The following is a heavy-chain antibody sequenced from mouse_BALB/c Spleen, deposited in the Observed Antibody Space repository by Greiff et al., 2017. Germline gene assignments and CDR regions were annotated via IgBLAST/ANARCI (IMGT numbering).Heavy chain of an antibody. J-gene: IGHJ4*01. CDR2: IWGGGST. Sequence: VHLVESGPGLVAPSQSLSITCTVSGFSLSRYSVHWVRQPPGKGLEWLGMIWGGGSTDYNSALKSRLSISKDNSKSQVFFKMNSLQANDTAIYYCARYGNHYAMDYWGQGTSVTVSS. CDR3: ARYGNHYAMDY. D-gene: IGHD2-10*02. CDR1: GFSLSRYS. V-gene: IGHV2-6-4*01.